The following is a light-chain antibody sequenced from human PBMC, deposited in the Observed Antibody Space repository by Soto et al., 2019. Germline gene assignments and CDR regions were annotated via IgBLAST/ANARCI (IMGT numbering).Light chain of an antibody. J-gene: IGKJ3*01. V-gene: IGKV1-9*01. Sequence: QLTQSPSSLSASVGDRVTITCRASQDVSRYLAWYQQKAGKAPKLLIYGASTLQSGDPSRFNGFGSGTEFTLTISSLQPEEFATYHCQQQQRTPFTFGPGTTVDV. CDR2: GAS. CDR1: QDVSRY. CDR3: QQQQRTPFT.